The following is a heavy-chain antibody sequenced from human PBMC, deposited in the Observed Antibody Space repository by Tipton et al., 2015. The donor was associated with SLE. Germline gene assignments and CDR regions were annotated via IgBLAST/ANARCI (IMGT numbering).Heavy chain of an antibody. CDR3: AREHVLLDAFDI. V-gene: IGHV3-30-3*01. CDR1: GFTFSSYA. CDR2: ISYDGSNK. Sequence: RSLRLSCAASGFTFSSYAMHWVRQAPGKGLEWVAVISYDGSNKYYADSVKGRFTISRDNSKNTLYLQMNSLRAEDTAVYYCAREHVLLDAFDIWGQGTMVTVSS. J-gene: IGHJ3*02. D-gene: IGHD3-10*01.